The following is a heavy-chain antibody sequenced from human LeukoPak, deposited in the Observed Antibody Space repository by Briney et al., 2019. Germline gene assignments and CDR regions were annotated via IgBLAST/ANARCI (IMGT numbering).Heavy chain of an antibody. D-gene: IGHD2-21*02. CDR3: AKGMVTATADAFDI. Sequence: PGGSLRLSCAASGFTFTDYAMHWVRQAPGKGLEWVALISHDGNNKYYADSVKGRFTISRDNSKNTLYLQMNSLRAEDTAVYYCAKGMVTATADAFDIWGQGTMVTVSS. V-gene: IGHV3-30*18. J-gene: IGHJ3*02. CDR2: ISHDGNNK. CDR1: GFTFTDYA.